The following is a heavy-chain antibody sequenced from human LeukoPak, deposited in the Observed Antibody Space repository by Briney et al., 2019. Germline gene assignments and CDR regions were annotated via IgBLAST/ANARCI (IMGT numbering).Heavy chain of an antibody. Sequence: SETLSLTCAVYGGSFSGYYWSWIRQPPGKGLEWIGEINHSGSTNYNPSLKSRVTISVDKSKNQFSLKLSSVTAADTAVYYCARRPIVVVVAAGSFDYWGQGTLVTVSS. CDR1: GGSFSGYY. D-gene: IGHD2-15*01. CDR2: INHSGST. CDR3: ARRPIVVVVAAGSFDY. J-gene: IGHJ4*02. V-gene: IGHV4-34*01.